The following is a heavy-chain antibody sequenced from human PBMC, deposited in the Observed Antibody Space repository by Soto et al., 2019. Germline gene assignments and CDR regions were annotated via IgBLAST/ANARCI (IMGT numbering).Heavy chain of an antibody. J-gene: IGHJ6*02. CDR3: ARDHDYYYYGMDV. CDR1: GGTFSSYA. Sequence: SVKVSCKASGGTFSSYAISWVRQAPGQGLEWMGGIIPIFGTANYAQKFQGRVTITADESTSTAYMELSSLRSEDTAAYYCARDHDYYYYGMDVWGQGTTVTVSS. V-gene: IGHV1-69*13. CDR2: IIPIFGTA.